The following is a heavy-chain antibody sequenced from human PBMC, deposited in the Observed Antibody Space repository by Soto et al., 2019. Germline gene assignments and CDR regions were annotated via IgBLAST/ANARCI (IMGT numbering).Heavy chain of an antibody. Sequence: PGESLKISCKGSGYSFTSYWIGWVRQMPGKGLEWMGIIYPGDSDTRYSPSFQGQVTISADKSISTAYLQWSSLKASDTAMYYCARQGYGERPRGYYYYGMDVWGQGTTVTVSS. V-gene: IGHV5-51*01. CDR1: GYSFTSYW. CDR2: IYPGDSDT. J-gene: IGHJ6*02. D-gene: IGHD5-12*01. CDR3: ARQGYGERPRGYYYYGMDV.